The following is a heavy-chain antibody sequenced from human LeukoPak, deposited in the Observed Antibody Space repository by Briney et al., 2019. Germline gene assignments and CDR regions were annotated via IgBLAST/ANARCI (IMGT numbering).Heavy chain of an antibody. V-gene: IGHV1-69*13. J-gene: IGHJ6*03. CDR3: ATSLFRFLEWSYRSYYYYYMDV. CDR1: GCSFSIYA. Sequence: SVTVSFKGSGCSFSIYAFSWVRQGHGPGLEWMGGGIPIFGTANYSQKFHVRVTITADESTSTAYMALSRLRSEHTAVYSCATSLFRFLEWSYRSYYYYYMDVWGKGTTVTVSS. D-gene: IGHD3-3*01. CDR2: GIPIFGTA.